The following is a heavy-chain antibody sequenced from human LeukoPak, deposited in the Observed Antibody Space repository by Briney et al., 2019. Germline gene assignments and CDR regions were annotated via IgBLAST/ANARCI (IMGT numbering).Heavy chain of an antibody. CDR2: IRYDGSNK. CDR3: AKVAGSIAARRGEADYYYYYMDV. J-gene: IGHJ6*03. V-gene: IGHV3-30*02. D-gene: IGHD6-6*01. Sequence: GGSLRLSCAASGFTFSSYGTHWVRQAPGKGLEWVAFIRYDGSNKYYADSVKGRFTISRDNSKNTLYLQMNSLRAEDTAVYYCAKVAGSIAARRGEADYYYYYMDVWGKGTTVTVSS. CDR1: GFTFSSYG.